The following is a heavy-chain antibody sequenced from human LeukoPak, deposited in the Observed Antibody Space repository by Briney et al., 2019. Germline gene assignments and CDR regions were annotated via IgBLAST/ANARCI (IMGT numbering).Heavy chain of an antibody. CDR3: ARGLRSTSSQGGQGDY. J-gene: IGHJ4*02. CDR2: IYPGDSDT. CDR1: GYSFTSYW. V-gene: IGHV5-51*01. D-gene: IGHD2-2*01. Sequence: GESLKISCQSSGYSFTSYWIAWVRQMPGKGLEWMGIIYPGDSDTRYSPSFQGQVTISADKSISTAYLQWSSLKASDTAMYYCARGLRSTSSQGGQGDYWGQGTLVTVSS.